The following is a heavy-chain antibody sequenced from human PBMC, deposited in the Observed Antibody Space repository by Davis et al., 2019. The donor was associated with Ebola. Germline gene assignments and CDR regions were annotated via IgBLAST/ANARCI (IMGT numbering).Heavy chain of an antibody. CDR1: GGTFSSYV. D-gene: IGHD6-25*01. CDR2: IIPILGIA. V-gene: IGHV1-69*10. Sequence: SVKVSCKASGGTFSSYVISPVRHPPGQGLEWLGGIIPILGIANYAQKFQGRVTITADESTSTAYTELSSLGSEDTAVYYCARGQRPFYFDYWGQGTLVTVSS. J-gene: IGHJ4*02. CDR3: ARGQRPFYFDY.